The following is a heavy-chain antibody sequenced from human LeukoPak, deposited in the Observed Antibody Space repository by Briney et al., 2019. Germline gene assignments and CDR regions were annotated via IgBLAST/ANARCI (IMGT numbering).Heavy chain of an antibody. CDR2: ISGSTEYK. V-gene: IGHV3-21*04. Sequence: GGSLRLSCAASGFSFSSFSMHWVRQAPGKGLEWVSCISGSTEYKYYADSVKGRFTIFRDNSKNTLFLQMNSLRAEETAVYYCAKSTSFYGSGSYDYWGQGTLVTVSS. CDR1: GFSFSSFS. CDR3: AKSTSFYGSGSYDY. J-gene: IGHJ4*02. D-gene: IGHD3-10*01.